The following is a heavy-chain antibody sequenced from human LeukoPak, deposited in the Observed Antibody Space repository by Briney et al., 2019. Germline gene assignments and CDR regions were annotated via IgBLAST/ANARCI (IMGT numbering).Heavy chain of an antibody. J-gene: IGHJ4*02. Sequence: PGGSLRLSCIGSGFTFSSFGMHWVRQAPGKGLEWVAVISYDGSNKYYADSVKGRFTISRDNSKNTLYLQMNSLRAEDTAVYYCARIGYCSSTSCYEYYFDYWGQGTLVTVSS. V-gene: IGHV3-30*03. CDR1: GFTFSSFG. CDR2: ISYDGSNK. D-gene: IGHD2-2*01. CDR3: ARIGYCSSTSCYEYYFDY.